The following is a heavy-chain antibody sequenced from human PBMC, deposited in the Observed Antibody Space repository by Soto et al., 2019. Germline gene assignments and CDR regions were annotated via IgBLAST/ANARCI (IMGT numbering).Heavy chain of an antibody. J-gene: IGHJ6*02. Sequence: GGSLRLSXATSGFTFNTYPMTWVRQAPGKGLEWVSSISSTAGRTSSYADSVKGRFAISRDFSDNTVYLQMNNLRVDDTAVYFCAKGVLSFHYGMEVWGQGTMVTVSS. D-gene: IGHD3-10*01. V-gene: IGHV3-23*01. CDR2: ISSTAGRTS. CDR3: AKGVLSFHYGMEV. CDR1: GFTFNTYP.